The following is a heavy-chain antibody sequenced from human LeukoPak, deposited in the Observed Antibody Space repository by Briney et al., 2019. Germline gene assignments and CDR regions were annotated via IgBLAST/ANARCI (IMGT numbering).Heavy chain of an antibody. CDR3: AKDNRVGQLLLLP. D-gene: IGHD2-15*01. Sequence: PGGALRLSCAASGVTFSSYAMTWVRQAPGMGLEWVSTISGGGGSTYYADSVKGRFTISRDNSKNTLYLQMNNLRAEDTAVYYCAKDNRVGQLLLLPWGQGTLVTVSS. V-gene: IGHV3-23*01. CDR1: GVTFSSYA. CDR2: ISGGGGST. J-gene: IGHJ5*02.